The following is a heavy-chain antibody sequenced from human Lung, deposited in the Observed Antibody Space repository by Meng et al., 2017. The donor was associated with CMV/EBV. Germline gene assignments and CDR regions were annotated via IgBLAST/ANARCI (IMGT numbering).Heavy chain of an antibody. D-gene: IGHD1-26*01. Sequence: GESXKISCEASGFTFSTYAMSWVRQPPGKGLEWVSAISGGSDGGRAFYADSVKGRFTISRDNSKSTLFLQMNSLTVEDTAVYYCAKDPVVGAPHVFDIWGQGAMVTVSS. CDR2: ISGGSDGGRA. V-gene: IGHV3-23*01. J-gene: IGHJ3*02. CDR1: GFTFSTYA. CDR3: AKDPVVGAPHVFDI.